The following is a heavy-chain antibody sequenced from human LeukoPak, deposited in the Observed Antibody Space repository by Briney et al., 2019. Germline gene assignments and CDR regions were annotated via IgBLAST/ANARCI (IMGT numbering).Heavy chain of an antibody. Sequence: GGSLRLSCAASGFTFSSYEMNWVRQAPGKGLEWVSYISSSGSTRYYADSVKGRFTISRDNAKNSLYLQMNSLKTEDTAVYYCTTFRRSSWFYYYMDVWGKGTTVTISS. CDR3: TTFRRSSWFYYYMDV. D-gene: IGHD6-13*01. J-gene: IGHJ6*03. V-gene: IGHV3-48*03. CDR2: ISSSGSTR. CDR1: GFTFSSYE.